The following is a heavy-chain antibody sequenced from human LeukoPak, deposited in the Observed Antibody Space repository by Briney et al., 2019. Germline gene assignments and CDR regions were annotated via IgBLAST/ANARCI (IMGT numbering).Heavy chain of an antibody. CDR1: GFTFSSYS. CDR3: ARDMGSLTRWLQRPGAKAFDI. CDR2: ISSSSSCI. D-gene: IGHD5-24*01. Sequence: GGSLRLSCAASGFTFSSYSMNWVRQAPGKGLEWVSSISSSSSCIYYADSVKGRFTISRDNAKNSLYLQMNSLRAEDTAVYYCARDMGSLTRWLQRPGAKAFDIWGQGTMVTVSS. V-gene: IGHV3-21*01. J-gene: IGHJ3*02.